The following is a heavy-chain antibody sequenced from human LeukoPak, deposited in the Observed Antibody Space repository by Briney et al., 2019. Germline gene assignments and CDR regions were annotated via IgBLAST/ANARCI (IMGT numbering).Heavy chain of an antibody. Sequence: SETLSLTCAVYGGSFSGYYWSWIRQPPGKGLEWIGYLRYSGSSNYNPSLKSRVTTSVDTSGNQFSLKLSSVTAADTAVYYCARHAGFYTSWYDYWGQGTLVTVSS. D-gene: IGHD6-13*01. CDR3: ARHAGFYTSWYDY. CDR1: GGSFSGYY. J-gene: IGHJ4*02. V-gene: IGHV4-59*08. CDR2: LRYSGSS.